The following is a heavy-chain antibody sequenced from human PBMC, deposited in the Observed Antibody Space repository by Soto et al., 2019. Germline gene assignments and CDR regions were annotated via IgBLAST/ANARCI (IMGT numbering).Heavy chain of an antibody. J-gene: IGHJ4*02. D-gene: IGHD3-22*01. V-gene: IGHV4-61*01. CDR2: IYYSGIT. CDR3: ARGRKYYYDNTGPFYFDH. CDR1: GGSVTSGNYS. Sequence: SETLSLTCTVSGGSVTSGNYSWGWIRHPPGKGLEWIAYIYYSGITNNNPSLKSRVTISVDTSKNQFSLKLTSVTAADTAVYYCARGRKYYYDNTGPFYFDHWGQGTLVTVSS.